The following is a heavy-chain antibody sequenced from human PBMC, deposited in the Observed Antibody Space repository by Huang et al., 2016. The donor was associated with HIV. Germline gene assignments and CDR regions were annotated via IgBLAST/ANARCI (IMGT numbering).Heavy chain of an antibody. CDR3: AHIGRLGDYYMDV. J-gene: IGHJ6*03. Sequence: QITLKESGPALLRPTQTLTLTCTFSGFSLTTIGAGVGWIRQPPGKPLEWLVLIYWDDDKRVSPSLKTRISVTKDTSKNQGVFTMNNVGPTDTGTYYCAHIGRLGDYYMDVWGNGTAVTVSS. V-gene: IGHV2-5*02. D-gene: IGHD3-16*01. CDR1: GFSLTTIGAG. CDR2: IYWDDDK.